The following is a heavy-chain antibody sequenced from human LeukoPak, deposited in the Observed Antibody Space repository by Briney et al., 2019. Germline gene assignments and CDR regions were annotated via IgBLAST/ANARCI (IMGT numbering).Heavy chain of an antibody. Sequence: ASVTVSFKASGGTFIIYTISWVRQAPGQGLEWMGRIIPILGIANYAQKFQGRVTITADKSTSTAYMELSSLRSEDTAVYYCARADYGDYVMPYYYYGMDVWGQGTTVTVSS. CDR1: GGTFIIYT. V-gene: IGHV1-69*10. CDR2: IIPILGIA. CDR3: ARADYGDYVMPYYYYGMDV. D-gene: IGHD4-17*01. J-gene: IGHJ6*02.